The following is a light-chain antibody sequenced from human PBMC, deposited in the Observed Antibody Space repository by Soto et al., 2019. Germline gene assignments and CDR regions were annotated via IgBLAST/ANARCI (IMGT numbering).Light chain of an antibody. J-gene: IGKJ3*01. CDR2: KAS. Sequence: DLQMTQSPATLSASVGDRVTITCRASENIDSTLAWYQKKPGKGPKPLIYKASTLASGVPSRFSGSGSGTHFTLTISSLQPDDVATYYCQQYANSFFTFGPGTTVDLK. CDR3: QQYANSFFT. CDR1: ENIDST. V-gene: IGKV1-5*03.